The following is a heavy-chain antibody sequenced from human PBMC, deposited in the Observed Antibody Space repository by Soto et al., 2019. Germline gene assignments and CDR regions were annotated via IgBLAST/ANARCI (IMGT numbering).Heavy chain of an antibody. J-gene: IGHJ4*02. V-gene: IGHV1-8*01. Sequence: ASVKVSCKASGYTFTTYDISWVRQATGQGLEWMGWMNPYSGNTGYAQKFQGRVTVTRNTSISTVYMELSGLRPDDTAVYYCARRKERSGPHHFYYWGQGSQGTVSS. D-gene: IGHD6-25*01. CDR3: ARRKERSGPHHFYY. CDR1: GYTFTTYD. CDR2: MNPYSGNT.